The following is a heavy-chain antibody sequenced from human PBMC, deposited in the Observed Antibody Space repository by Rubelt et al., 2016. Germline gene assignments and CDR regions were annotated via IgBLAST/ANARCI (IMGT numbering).Heavy chain of an antibody. Sequence: QVQLQQWGAGLVKPSETLSLTCAVYGGSFSGYSWTWIRQPPGKGLEWLGEIDHSGNTDYIPSLKSRVSISVDTSKKQISLKMGPVTAADTAVYYCARHDTGSFLFDFWGQGTPVTVSS. J-gene: IGHJ4*02. CDR1: GGSFSGYS. CDR3: ARHDTGSFLFDF. D-gene: IGHD1-26*01. V-gene: IGHV4-34*01. CDR2: IDHSGNT.